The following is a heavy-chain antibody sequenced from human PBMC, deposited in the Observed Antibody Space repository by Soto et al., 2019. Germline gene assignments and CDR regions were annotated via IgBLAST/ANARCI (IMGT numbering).Heavy chain of an antibody. D-gene: IGHD3-10*01. V-gene: IGHV3-53*04. J-gene: IGHJ3*02. CDR1: GFTVSSNY. CDR3: ARGRGRRLFDAFDI. Sequence: EVQLVESGGGLVQPGGSLRLSCAASGFTVSSNYMSWVRQAPGKGLEWVSVIYSGGSTYYADSVKGRFTISRHNSKNTLYLQMNSLRAEDTAVYYCARGRGRRLFDAFDIWGQGTMVTVSS. CDR2: IYSGGST.